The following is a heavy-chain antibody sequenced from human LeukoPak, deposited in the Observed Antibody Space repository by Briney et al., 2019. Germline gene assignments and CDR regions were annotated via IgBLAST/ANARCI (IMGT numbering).Heavy chain of an antibody. D-gene: IGHD3-3*01. CDR3: ARRAPGGTIFGVLSHYFDY. J-gene: IGHJ4*02. CDR1: GASISSYY. CDR2: INYSGST. Sequence: SETLSLTCTVSGASISSYYWSWIRQPPGKGLEWIGYINYSGSTNYNPSLKSRVTISDDTSKNQFSLKPTSVTAADTAVYYCARRAPGGTIFGVLSHYFDYWGQGTLVTVSS. V-gene: IGHV4-59*08.